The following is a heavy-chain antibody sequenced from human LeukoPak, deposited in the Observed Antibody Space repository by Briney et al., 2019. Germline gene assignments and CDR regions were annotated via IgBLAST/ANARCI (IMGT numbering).Heavy chain of an antibody. CDR1: GYTFTSYD. D-gene: IGHD3-10*01. V-gene: IGHV1-8*01. CDR3: ARGGLVWFGELLYY. Sequence: AASVKVSCKASGYTFTSYDINWVRQATGQGLEWMGWMNPNSGNTGYAQKFQGRVTMTRNTSISTAYMELSSLRSEDTAVYYCARGGLVWFGELLYYWGQGTLVTVSS. CDR2: MNPNSGNT. J-gene: IGHJ4*02.